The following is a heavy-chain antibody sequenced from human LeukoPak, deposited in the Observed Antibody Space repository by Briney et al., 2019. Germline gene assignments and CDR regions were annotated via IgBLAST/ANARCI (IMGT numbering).Heavy chain of an antibody. V-gene: IGHV4-39*07. D-gene: IGHD6-19*01. CDR1: GGSISSGSYY. CDR2: IYHSGRT. Sequence: SETLSLTCTVSGGSISSGSYYWGWIRQPPGKGLEWIGSIYHSGRTYYNPSLKSRVTISVDTSKNQFSLKLSSVTAADTAVYYCARDSSGWFQWGQGTLVTVSS. CDR3: ARDSSGWFQ. J-gene: IGHJ4*02.